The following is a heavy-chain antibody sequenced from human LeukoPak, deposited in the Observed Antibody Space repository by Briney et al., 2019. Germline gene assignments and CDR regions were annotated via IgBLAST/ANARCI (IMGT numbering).Heavy chain of an antibody. CDR3: ARGPPTMDAFDI. Sequence: ASVKVSCKASGNTFTNYYMHWVRQAPGQGLEWMGIINPSGGSTSYAQKFQGRVTMTRDTSTSTVYMELSSLRSEDTAVYYCARGPPTMDAFDIWGQGTMVTVSS. D-gene: IGHD2-2*01. J-gene: IGHJ3*02. CDR1: GNTFTNYY. CDR2: INPSGGST. V-gene: IGHV1-46*01.